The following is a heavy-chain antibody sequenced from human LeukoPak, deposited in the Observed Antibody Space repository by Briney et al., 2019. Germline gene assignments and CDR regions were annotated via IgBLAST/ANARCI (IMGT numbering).Heavy chain of an antibody. CDR2: ISSSSSYI. V-gene: IGHV3-21*01. D-gene: IGHD3-10*01. J-gene: IGHJ4*02. Sequence: GGSLRHSCAASGFTFSSYSMNWVRPAPGKGLEWVSSISSSSSYIYYADSVKGRFTISRDNAKNSLYLQMNSLRAEETAVYYCARSDFYGSALDYWGQGTLVTVSS. CDR3: ARSDFYGSALDY. CDR1: GFTFSSYS.